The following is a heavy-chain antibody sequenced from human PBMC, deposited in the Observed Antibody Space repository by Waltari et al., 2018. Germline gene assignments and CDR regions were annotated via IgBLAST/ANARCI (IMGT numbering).Heavy chain of an antibody. CDR3: AREDSSSWYDY. D-gene: IGHD6-13*01. V-gene: IGHV4-38-2*02. CDR1: GYSISSGYY. J-gene: IGHJ4*02. CDR2: IYHSGST. Sequence: QVQLQESGPGLVKPSETLSLTCAVSGYSISSGYYWGRIRQPPGKGLEWIGSIYHSGSTYYNPSLKSRVTISVDTSKNQFSLKLSSVTAADTAVYYCAREDSSSWYDYWGQGTLVTVSS.